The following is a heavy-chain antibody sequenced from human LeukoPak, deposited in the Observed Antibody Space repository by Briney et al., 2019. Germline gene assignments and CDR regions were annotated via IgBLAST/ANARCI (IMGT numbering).Heavy chain of an antibody. D-gene: IGHD6-13*01. CDR1: GYTFTGYC. J-gene: IGHJ4*02. V-gene: IGHV1-2*02. Sequence: ASVKVSCKASGYTFTGYCMHWVRQAPGQGVEWMGWINPNSGGTNYAQKFQGRVTMTRDTSISTAYMELSRLRSDDTAVYYCARFSSSWYGDYWGQGTLVTVSS. CDR3: ARFSSSWYGDY. CDR2: INPNSGGT.